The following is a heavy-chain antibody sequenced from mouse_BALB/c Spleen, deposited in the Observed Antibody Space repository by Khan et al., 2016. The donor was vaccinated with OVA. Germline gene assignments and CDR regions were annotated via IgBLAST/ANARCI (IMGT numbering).Heavy chain of an antibody. CDR2: ISSGGDYT. D-gene: IGHD4-1*01. V-gene: IGHV5-6*01. Sequence: EVQLVESGGDLVKPGGSLKLSCAASGFTFSSYSMSWVRQTPDKRLEWVASISSGGDYTYYPDSVKGRFNISSNNAKKTLYLQMSELKSEDTALYYCADHLTGSLAYWGQGTLVTVSA. CDR1: GFTFSSYS. J-gene: IGHJ3*01. CDR3: ADHLTGSLAY.